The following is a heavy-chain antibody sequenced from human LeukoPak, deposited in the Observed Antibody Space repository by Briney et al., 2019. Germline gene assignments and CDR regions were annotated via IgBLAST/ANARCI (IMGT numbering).Heavy chain of an antibody. D-gene: IGHD1-14*01. Sequence: GGSLRLSCAASGFTFSSYGMHWVRQAPGKGLEWVAVISYDGSNKYYADSVKGRFTISRDNSKNTLYLQMNSLRAEDTAVYYCAKRPGTFDAFDVWGQGTMVTVSS. CDR3: AKRPGTFDAFDV. V-gene: IGHV3-30*18. J-gene: IGHJ3*01. CDR1: GFTFSSYG. CDR2: ISYDGSNK.